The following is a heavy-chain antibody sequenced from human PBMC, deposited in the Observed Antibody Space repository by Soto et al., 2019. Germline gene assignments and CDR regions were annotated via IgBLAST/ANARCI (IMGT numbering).Heavy chain of an antibody. CDR2: ISSSSSYI. Sequence: EVQLVESGGGLVKPGGSLRLSCAASGFTFSSYSMNWVRQAPGKGLEWVSSISSSSSYIYYADSVKGRFTISRDNAKNSLYLQIDSLRAEDTACYYCARDSLLGGVITLKYYFDYWGQGTLVTVSS. D-gene: IGHD3-16*02. CDR1: GFTFSSYS. J-gene: IGHJ4*02. V-gene: IGHV3-21*01. CDR3: ARDSLLGGVITLKYYFDY.